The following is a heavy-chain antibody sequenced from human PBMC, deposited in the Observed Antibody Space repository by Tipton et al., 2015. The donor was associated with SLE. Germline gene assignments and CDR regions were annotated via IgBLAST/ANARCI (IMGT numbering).Heavy chain of an antibody. J-gene: IGHJ4*02. V-gene: IGHV3-30*02. Sequence: SLRLSCAASGFSFRTYGLHWVRQAPGKGLVWVAFIRHDGPNKYYADSVKGRFTLSRDNSNNKLYLQMNSLRPEETAPYYCAKEITGLNYVEHWGQGTLASVSS. CDR3: AKEITGLNYVEH. CDR1: GFSFRTYG. CDR2: IRHDGPNK. D-gene: IGHD1-1*01.